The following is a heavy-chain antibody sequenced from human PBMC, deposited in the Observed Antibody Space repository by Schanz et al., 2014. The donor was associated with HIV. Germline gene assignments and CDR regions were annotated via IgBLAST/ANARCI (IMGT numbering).Heavy chain of an antibody. CDR2: FYTSGST. CDR1: GGSISDYY. CDR3: ARELRDSSGWSWYFDL. J-gene: IGHJ2*01. Sequence: QVQLQESGPGLVKPSETLSLTCTVSGGSISDYYWSWIRQPAGKGLEWIGRFYTSGSTNHNPSLNSRVTMSVDTSKNQFSLRLTSVTAADTAVYYCARELRDSSGWSWYFDLWGRGTLVTVSS. D-gene: IGHD6-19*01. V-gene: IGHV4-4*07.